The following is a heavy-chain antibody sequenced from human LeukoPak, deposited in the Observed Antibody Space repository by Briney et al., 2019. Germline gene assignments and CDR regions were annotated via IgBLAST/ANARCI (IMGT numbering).Heavy chain of an antibody. D-gene: IGHD6-19*01. CDR2: ISWNSGNV. J-gene: IGHJ4*02. V-gene: IGHV3-9*01. Sequence: EPGGSLRLSCAASGFTFDDYAMHWVRQTPGKGLEWVSGISWNSGNVGYADSVKGRFTISRDNAKNSLYLQMNSLRAEDTAFYYCAKGGQWLAPFDCWGQGTLVTVSS. CDR1: GFTFDDYA. CDR3: AKGGQWLAPFDC.